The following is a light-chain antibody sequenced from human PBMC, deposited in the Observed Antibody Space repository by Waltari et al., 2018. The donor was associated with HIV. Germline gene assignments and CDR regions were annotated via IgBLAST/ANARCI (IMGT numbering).Light chain of an antibody. V-gene: IGKV2-28*01. J-gene: IGKJ1*01. CDR3: MQALQTPLT. Sequence: DIVMTQSPLSLPVTPGEPASIPCRSSQSLLHSNGYNYLDWYLQKPVQSPQLLIYLGSNRASGVPDRFSGSGSGTDFTLKISRVEAEDVGVYYCMQALQTPLTFGQGTKVEIK. CDR1: QSLLHSNGYNY. CDR2: LGS.